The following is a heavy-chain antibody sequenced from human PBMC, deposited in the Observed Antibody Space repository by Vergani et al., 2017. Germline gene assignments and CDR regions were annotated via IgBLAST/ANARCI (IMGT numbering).Heavy chain of an antibody. CDR3: ARRPLGYCSSTSCRGQAFDI. J-gene: IGHJ3*02. Sequence: QVQLVQSGAEVKKPGSSVKVSCKAPGGTFSSYAISWVRQAPGQGLEWMGGIIPIFGTANYAQKFQGRVTITADESTSTAYMELSSLRSEDTAVYYCARRPLGYCSSTSCRGQAFDIWGQGTMVTVSS. CDR1: GGTFSSYA. D-gene: IGHD2-2*01. CDR2: IIPIFGTA. V-gene: IGHV1-69*01.